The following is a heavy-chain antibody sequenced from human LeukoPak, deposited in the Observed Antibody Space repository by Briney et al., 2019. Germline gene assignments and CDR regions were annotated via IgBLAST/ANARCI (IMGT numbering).Heavy chain of an antibody. D-gene: IGHD1-26*01. Sequence: GGALRLSCTASGFTFFSYEMYWVRPAPGTGRERVSYVSSSDSTKYYADTVKGRCTISRDNSKKTLYLQMNSLRDEDTAAYYCAREVASGSCFDYSGQGTLVTVSS. CDR3: AREVASGSCFDY. J-gene: IGHJ4*02. CDR1: GFTFFSYE. CDR2: VSSSDSTK. V-gene: IGHV3-48*02.